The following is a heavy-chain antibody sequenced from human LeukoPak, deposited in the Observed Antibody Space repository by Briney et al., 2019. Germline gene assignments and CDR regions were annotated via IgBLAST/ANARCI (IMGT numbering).Heavy chain of an antibody. CDR3: ARGSRGSDAFDI. CDR2: MNPNSGNT. CDR1: GYTFTSYD. V-gene: IGHV1-8*03. J-gene: IGHJ3*02. Sequence: ASVKVSCKASGYTFTSYDINWVRQATGQGLEWMGWMNPNSGNTGYAQKFQGRVTITRNTSISTAYMELSSLRSEDTAVYYCARGSRGSDAFDIWGQGTMVTVSS.